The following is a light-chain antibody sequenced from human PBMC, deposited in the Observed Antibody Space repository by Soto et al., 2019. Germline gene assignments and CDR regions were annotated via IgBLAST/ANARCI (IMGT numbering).Light chain of an antibody. Sequence: TVWTQSPGTLSLSPGERVTLSCRASQSVCSRCLAWYQQKPGQSPRLLIYGASSRATGIPDRFSGSGSGTDFTLTLSRLEPEDFAVYYCQHYGTTPWTFGQGTKVGIK. CDR2: GAS. J-gene: IGKJ1*01. CDR1: QSVCSRC. V-gene: IGKV3-20*01. CDR3: QHYGTTPWT.